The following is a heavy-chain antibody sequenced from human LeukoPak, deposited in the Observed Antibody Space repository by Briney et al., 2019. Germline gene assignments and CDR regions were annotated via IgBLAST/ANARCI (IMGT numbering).Heavy chain of an antibody. CDR3: TREMTGHFDY. CDR1: GFTFGSYW. V-gene: IGHV3-74*01. D-gene: IGHD3-10*01. Sequence: PGGSLRLSCAASGFTFGSYWMHWVRQAPGKGLVWVSRINSDGSSTTYADSVKGRLTLSRDNANHTLLLQMNSLRAEDTAVYYCTREMTGHFDYWGQGILVTVSS. J-gene: IGHJ4*02. CDR2: INSDGSST.